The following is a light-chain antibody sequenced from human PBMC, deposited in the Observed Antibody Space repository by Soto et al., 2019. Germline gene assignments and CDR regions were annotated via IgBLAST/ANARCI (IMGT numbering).Light chain of an antibody. J-gene: IGLJ3*02. CDR2: EVS. V-gene: IGLV2-8*01. Sequence: QSALTQPPSASGSPGQSVTISCTGTSSDVGGYDYVSWYQQHPGKAPKLLIYEVSKRPSGVPDRFSGSKSGNTASLTVAGLQAEDGADYYCSSYGGNNNLVFGGGTKVTVL. CDR1: SSDVGGYDY. CDR3: SSYGGNNNLV.